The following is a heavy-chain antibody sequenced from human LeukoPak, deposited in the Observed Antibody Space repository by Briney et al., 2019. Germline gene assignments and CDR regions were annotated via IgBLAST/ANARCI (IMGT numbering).Heavy chain of an antibody. J-gene: IGHJ3*01. D-gene: IGHD5-12*01. CDR3: ARDYSGYDWAAFDF. Sequence: PSQTLSLTCAISGDSVSSYRAAWSWIRQSPSRGLEWLGRTYYRSKWYSDYAPFVKSRININSDTSKNQFSLQLKSVTPEDTAVYYCARDYSGYDWAAFDFWGQGTILTVSS. V-gene: IGHV6-1*01. CDR1: GDSVSSYRAA. CDR2: TYYRSKWYS.